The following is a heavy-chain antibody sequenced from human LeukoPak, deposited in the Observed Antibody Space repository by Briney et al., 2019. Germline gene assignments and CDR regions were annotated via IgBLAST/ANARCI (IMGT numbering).Heavy chain of an antibody. CDR2: IYHSGST. V-gene: IGHV4-30-2*01. CDR3: ARKRDRYCSSTSCLGNWFDP. J-gene: IGHJ5*02. CDR1: GGSISSGGYY. Sequence: SETLSLTCTVSGGSISSGGYYWSWIRQPPGKGLEWIGYIYHSGSTYHNPSLKSRVTISVDRSKNQFSLKLSSVTAADTAVYYCARKRDRYCSSTSCLGNWFDPWGQGTLVTVSS. D-gene: IGHD2-2*01.